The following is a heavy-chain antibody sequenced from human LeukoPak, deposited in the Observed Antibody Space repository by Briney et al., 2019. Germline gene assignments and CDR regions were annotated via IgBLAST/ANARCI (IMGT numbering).Heavy chain of an antibody. Sequence: ASVKVSCKASGYTFTSDGISWVRQAPGQGLEWIGWISAYNGNTSYAQKLQGRVTMTTDTSKSTAYMELRSLRSDDTAVYYCARDRGYCRGGRCYRNWFDPWGQGTLVIVSS. CDR3: ARDRGYCRGGRCYRNWFDP. V-gene: IGHV1-18*01. CDR1: GYTFTSDG. D-gene: IGHD2-15*01. J-gene: IGHJ5*02. CDR2: ISAYNGNT.